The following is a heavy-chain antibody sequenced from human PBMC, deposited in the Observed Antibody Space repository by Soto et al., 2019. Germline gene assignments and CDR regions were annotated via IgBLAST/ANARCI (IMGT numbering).Heavy chain of an antibody. CDR1: GGSISSSSYY. D-gene: IGHD2-8*02. CDR2: IYYSGST. V-gene: IGHV4-39*07. CDR3: ARDKITGLFDY. Sequence: SETLSLTCTVSGGSISSSSYYWGWIRQPPGKGLEWIGSIYYSGSTNYNPSLKSRVTISVDTSKNQFSLKLTSLTAADTAVYYCARDKITGLFDYWGQGTLVTVSS. J-gene: IGHJ4*02.